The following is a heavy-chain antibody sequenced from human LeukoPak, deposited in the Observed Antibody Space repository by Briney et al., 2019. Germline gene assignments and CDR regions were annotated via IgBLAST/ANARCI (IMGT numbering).Heavy chain of an antibody. D-gene: IGHD3-22*01. V-gene: IGHV4-4*07. CDR2: IYTSGRT. CDR3: ARDQISYDSSGYKRRGVNWFDP. J-gene: IGHJ5*02. Sequence: SHTLSPTRTVSGGSISSSYAGWIRHPAGNGLEWIGRIYTSGRTNYNPFLESRVTMSVDTSKNQFSLKLSSVTAADTAVYYCARDQISYDSSGYKRRGVNWFDPWGQGTLVTVSS. CDR1: GGSISSSY.